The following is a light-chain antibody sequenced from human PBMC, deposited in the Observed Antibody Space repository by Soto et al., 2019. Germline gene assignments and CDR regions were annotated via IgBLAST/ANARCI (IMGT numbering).Light chain of an antibody. J-gene: IGLJ2*01. CDR1: SSNIGGNI. Sequence: QSVLTQPPSASGTPGQRVTISCSGSSSNIGGNIVNWYQQLPGTAPKLLIFGNDKRPSWVPDRFSGSKSGTSASLAISGLQSEDEANYYCAAWDDSLNGVVFGGGTKLTVL. CDR2: GND. V-gene: IGLV1-44*01. CDR3: AAWDDSLNGVV.